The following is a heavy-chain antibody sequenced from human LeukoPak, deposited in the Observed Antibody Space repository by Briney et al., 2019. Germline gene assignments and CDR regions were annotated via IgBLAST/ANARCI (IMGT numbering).Heavy chain of an antibody. Sequence: GASVKVSCKASGYTCTSYGISWVRQAPGQGLEWMGWISAYNGNTNYAQRLQGRVTMTTDTSTSTAYMELRSLRSDDTAVYYCARYLGGYCSGGSCYSDWFDPWGQGTLVTVSS. CDR1: GYTCTSYG. CDR3: ARYLGGYCSGGSCYSDWFDP. CDR2: ISAYNGNT. D-gene: IGHD2-15*01. V-gene: IGHV1-18*01. J-gene: IGHJ5*02.